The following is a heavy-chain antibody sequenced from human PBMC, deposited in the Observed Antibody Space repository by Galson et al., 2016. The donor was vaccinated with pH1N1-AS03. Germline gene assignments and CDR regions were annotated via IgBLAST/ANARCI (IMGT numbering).Heavy chain of an antibody. V-gene: IGHV1-2*06. D-gene: IGHD5-24*01. CDR2: INSKSGAT. CDR1: GFTFTDYY. CDR3: ARGDSGATATITNFDY. Sequence: SVKVSCKASGFTFTDYYIHWIRQVPGQGLEWMGRINSKSGATKYVQKFEGRATMTRDTSISTAFLELTSLHPDDTAVYFCARGDSGATATITNFDYWGQGTLVTVSS. J-gene: IGHJ4*02.